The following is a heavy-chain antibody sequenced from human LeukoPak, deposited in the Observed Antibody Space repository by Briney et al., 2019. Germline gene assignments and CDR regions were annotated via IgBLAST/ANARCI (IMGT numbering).Heavy chain of an antibody. V-gene: IGHV3-66*01. J-gene: IGHJ4*02. CDR2: IYSGGNT. CDR3: ASGIEVGPMYFDY. CDR1: GFTVSSKY. Sequence: HSGGSLRLSCAASGFTVSSKYMSWVRQAPGKGLEWVSVIYSGGNTYYADSVKGRFTNSRDNSKNTVNLQMNSLRAEDTAVYYCASGIEVGPMYFDYWGQGTLVTVSS. D-gene: IGHD6-19*01.